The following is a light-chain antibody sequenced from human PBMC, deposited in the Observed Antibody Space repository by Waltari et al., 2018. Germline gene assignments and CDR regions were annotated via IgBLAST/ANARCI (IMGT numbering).Light chain of an antibody. V-gene: IGKV1-5*03. J-gene: IGKJ4*01. CDR2: RAA. Sequence: IQMTQSPSALSASVGDRVTITGRASQSISFWLAWYQQKPGKAPKLLIYRAATLESGVPSRFSGTGSGTEFTLTISSLQSDDFATYYCQQFHTNVTFGGGTRVEIK. CDR1: QSISFW. CDR3: QQFHTNVT.